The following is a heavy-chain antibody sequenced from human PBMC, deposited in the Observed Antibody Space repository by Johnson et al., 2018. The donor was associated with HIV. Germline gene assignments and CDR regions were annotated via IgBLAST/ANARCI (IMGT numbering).Heavy chain of an antibody. CDR3: ARERFSDMLTGYHAFDG. V-gene: IGHV3-30*04. CDR2: ISYDGSNK. J-gene: IGHJ3*01. CDR1: GFTFSSYA. Sequence: VQLVESGGGVVQPGRSLRLSCAASGFTFSSYAMHWVRQAPGKGLEWVAVISYDGSNKYYADSVKGRFTISRDNSKNTLYLQMNSLRPEDTAVYYCARERFSDMLTGYHAFDGWGQGTMVTVSS. D-gene: IGHD3-9*01.